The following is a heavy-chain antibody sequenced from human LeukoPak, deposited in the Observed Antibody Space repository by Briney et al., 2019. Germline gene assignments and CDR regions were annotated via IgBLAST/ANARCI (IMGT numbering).Heavy chain of an antibody. D-gene: IGHD3-10*01. CDR1: GGSISSYY. J-gene: IGHJ3*02. Sequence: SETLSLTCTVSGGSISSYYWSWIRQPPGKGLEWLGYIYYSGSTNYNPSLKSRVTISVDTSKNQFSLKLSSVTAADTAVYYCAGYGSGRNAFDIWRQGTMVTVSS. CDR2: IYYSGST. V-gene: IGHV4-59*01. CDR3: AGYGSGRNAFDI.